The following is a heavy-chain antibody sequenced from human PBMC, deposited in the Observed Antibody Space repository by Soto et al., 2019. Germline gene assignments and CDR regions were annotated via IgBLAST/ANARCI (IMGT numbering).Heavy chain of an antibody. CDR1: GVTFSTSG. CDR2: IIPLFGTP. V-gene: IGHV1-69*01. CDR3: ARVSPSICGGGNCYRLDSYFDS. D-gene: IGHD2-21*01. Sequence: QVQLVQSGAEVKKPGSSLKVSCKTSGVTFSTSGISWVRQGPGQGLEWMGGIIPLFGTPKYARKFQGRVSITADDSATTTYLELSGLSSDDTAISSCARVSPSICGGGNCYRLDSYFDSWGQGSQVVVSS. J-gene: IGHJ4*03.